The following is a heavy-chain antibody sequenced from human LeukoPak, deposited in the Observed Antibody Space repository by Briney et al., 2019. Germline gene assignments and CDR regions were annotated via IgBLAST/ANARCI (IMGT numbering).Heavy chain of an antibody. J-gene: IGHJ6*02. CDR1: GGSISSYY. CDR3: ARIAKYYYGMDV. V-gene: IGHV4-59*01. D-gene: IGHD4/OR15-4a*01. CDR2: IYYSGST. Sequence: SSETLSLTCTVSGGSISSYYWSWIRQPPGKGLEWIGYIYYSGSTNYNPSLKSRVTISVDTSKNQFSLKLSSVTAADTAVYYCARIAKYYYGMDVWAKGPRSPSP.